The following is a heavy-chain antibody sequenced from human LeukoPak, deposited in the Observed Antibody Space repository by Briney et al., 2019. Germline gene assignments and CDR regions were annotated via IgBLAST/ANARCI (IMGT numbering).Heavy chain of an antibody. CDR1: GDSVSSNSAA. CDR3: ARMMPNHCFDY. J-gene: IGHJ4*02. V-gene: IGHV6-1*01. D-gene: IGHD1-14*01. CDR2: TFYRSKWYN. Sequence: SQTLSLTCAISGDSVSSNSAAWNWIRQSPSSGLEWLGRTFYRSKWYNENAVSVRGRITINPDTSKNQFSLQLNSVTPEDTAVYYCARMMPNHCFDYWGQGTLVTVSS.